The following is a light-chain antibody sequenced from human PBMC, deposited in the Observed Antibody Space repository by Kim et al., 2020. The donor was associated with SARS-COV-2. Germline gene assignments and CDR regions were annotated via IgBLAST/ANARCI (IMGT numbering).Light chain of an antibody. CDR2: GAS. V-gene: IGKV3D-7*01. Sequence: WERVTLSFRARQIVSSSYLTWYQQKPGQAPRLLIYGASTRATSIPARFSGSGSGTDFTLTISSLQPEDFAVYYCQQDYNLPLYSFGQGTKLEI. CDR3: QQDYNLPLYS. CDR1: QIVSSSY. J-gene: IGKJ2*03.